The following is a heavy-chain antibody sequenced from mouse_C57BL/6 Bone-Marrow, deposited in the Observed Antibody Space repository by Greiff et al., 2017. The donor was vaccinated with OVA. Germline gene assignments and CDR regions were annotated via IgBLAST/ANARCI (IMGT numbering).Heavy chain of an antibody. CDR2: IDPSDSYT. Sequence: QLQQPGAELVRPGTSVKLSCKASGYTFTSYWMHWVKQRPGQGLEWIGVIDPSDSYTNYNQKFKGKATLTVDTSSSTAYMQLSSLTSEDSAVYYCARPTVGPYFDYWGQGTTLTVSS. V-gene: IGHV1-59*01. D-gene: IGHD1-1*01. CDR1: GYTFTSYW. CDR3: ARPTVGPYFDY. J-gene: IGHJ2*01.